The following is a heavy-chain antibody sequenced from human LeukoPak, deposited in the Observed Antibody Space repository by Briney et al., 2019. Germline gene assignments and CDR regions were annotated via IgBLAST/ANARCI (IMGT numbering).Heavy chain of an antibody. CDR2: INHSGST. V-gene: IGHV4-34*01. CDR1: GGSFSGYY. CDR3: ARSDYGDYEGQNYFDY. Sequence: SETLSLTCAVYGGSFSGYYWSWIRQPPGKGLEWIGEINHSGSTNYNPSLKSRVTISVDTSKNQFSLKVSSVTAADTAVYYCARSDYGDYEGQNYFDYWGQGTLVTVSS. D-gene: IGHD4-17*01. J-gene: IGHJ4*02.